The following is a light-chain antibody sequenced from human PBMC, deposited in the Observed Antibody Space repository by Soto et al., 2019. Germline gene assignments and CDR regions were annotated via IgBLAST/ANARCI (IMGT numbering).Light chain of an antibody. J-gene: IGLJ1*01. CDR2: DVT. CDR1: STDVGGYNS. CDR3: RSYTNLNTNV. Sequence: QSALTQPASMSGSPGQSITISCTGSSTDVGGYNSVSWYQQHPGKAPKLMIYDVTNRPSGVSDRFSGSKSGNTASLTISGLQAEDEADYYCRSYTNLNTNVFGSGTKVTVL. V-gene: IGLV2-14*03.